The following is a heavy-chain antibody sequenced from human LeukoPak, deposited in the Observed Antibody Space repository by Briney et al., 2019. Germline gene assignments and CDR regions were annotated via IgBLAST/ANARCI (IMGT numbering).Heavy chain of an antibody. J-gene: IGHJ4*02. CDR1: GYTFTGYY. CDR2: ITPYNGKT. D-gene: IGHD3-3*01. V-gene: IGHV1-18*04. Sequence: ASVKVSCKASGYTFTGYYMHWVRQAPGQRLEWMGWITPYNGKTKYEQRLQDRLTMTTDTATSTAYMELRSLTSDDTAVYFCARGAYDFWSAYYSSGYFDYWGQGTLVTVSS. CDR3: ARGAYDFWSAYYSSGYFDY.